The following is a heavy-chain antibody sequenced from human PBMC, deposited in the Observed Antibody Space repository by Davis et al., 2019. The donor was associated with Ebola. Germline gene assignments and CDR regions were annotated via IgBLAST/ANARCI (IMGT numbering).Heavy chain of an antibody. CDR2: ISYDGSNK. D-gene: IGHD3-3*01. Sequence: GESLKISCAASGFTFSSYAMHWVRQAPGKGLEWVAVISYDGSNKYYADSVKGRFTISRDNSKNTLYLQMNSLRAEDTAVYYCARDQKCLHYDFWSGYPFYYYYGMDVWGQGTTVTVSS. CDR3: ARDQKCLHYDFWSGYPFYYYYGMDV. J-gene: IGHJ6*02. V-gene: IGHV3-30-3*01. CDR1: GFTFSSYA.